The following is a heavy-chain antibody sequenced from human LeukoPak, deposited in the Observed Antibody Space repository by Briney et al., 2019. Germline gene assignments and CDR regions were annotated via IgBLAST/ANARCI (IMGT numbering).Heavy chain of an antibody. V-gene: IGHV1-24*01. Sequence: ASVKVSCKVSGYTLTELSMHWVRQAPGKGLEWMGGFDPEDGETIYAQKFQGRVTMTEDTSTDTAYMELSSLRSEDTAVYYCATAPDVDTDFDYWGQGTLVTVSS. J-gene: IGHJ4*02. CDR2: FDPEDGET. D-gene: IGHD5-18*01. CDR3: ATAPDVDTDFDY. CDR1: GYTLTELS.